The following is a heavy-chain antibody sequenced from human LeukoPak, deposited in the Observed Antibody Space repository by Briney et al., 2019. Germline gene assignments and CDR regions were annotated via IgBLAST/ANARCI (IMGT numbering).Heavy chain of an antibody. Sequence: GGSLRLSCAASGFTFSSYAMSWVRQAPGKGLEWVSAISGSGGSTYYADSVKGRFTISRDNSKNTLYLQMNSLRAEDTAVYYCARDPAPYYYDSSGFVYWGQGTQVTVSS. CDR2: ISGSGGST. D-gene: IGHD3-22*01. CDR1: GFTFSSYA. CDR3: ARDPAPYYYDSSGFVY. V-gene: IGHV3-23*01. J-gene: IGHJ4*02.